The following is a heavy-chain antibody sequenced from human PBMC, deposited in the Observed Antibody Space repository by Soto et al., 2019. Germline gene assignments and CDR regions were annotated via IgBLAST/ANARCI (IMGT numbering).Heavy chain of an antibody. Sequence: QVQLQESGPGLVKPSQTLSLTCTVSGGSISSGDYYWSWIRQPPGKGLEWIGYIYYSGSTYYNPSLKSRVTISVDTSKIQFSLKLSSVTAADTAVYYCARDGYCSGGSCKEDYWGQGTLVTVSS. J-gene: IGHJ4*02. D-gene: IGHD2-15*01. V-gene: IGHV4-30-4*01. CDR3: ARDGYCSGGSCKEDY. CDR2: IYYSGST. CDR1: GGSISSGDYY.